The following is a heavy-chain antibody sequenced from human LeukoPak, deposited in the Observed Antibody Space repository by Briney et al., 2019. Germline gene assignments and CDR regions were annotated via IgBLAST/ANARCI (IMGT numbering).Heavy chain of an antibody. J-gene: IGHJ5*02. V-gene: IGHV3-23*01. Sequence: GGSLRLSCTASGFTFSSYAMTWVRQAPGKGLECVSGISGIGTTTYYADSVKGRFTISRDNSKNTLFLQMNILRVEDTATYYFTKKRTTSVTDWFAPGGQGTLVTVSS. CDR3: TKKRTTSVTDWFAP. CDR2: ISGIGTTT. CDR1: GFTFSSYA. D-gene: IGHD4-17*01.